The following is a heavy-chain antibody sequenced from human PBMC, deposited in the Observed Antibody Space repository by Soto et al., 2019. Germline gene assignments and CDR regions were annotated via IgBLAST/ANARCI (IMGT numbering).Heavy chain of an antibody. D-gene: IGHD2-15*01. V-gene: IGHV1-46*01. Sequence: ASVKVSSKASGCTFTSYGISYVRHAPGQGLEGMGIINHGGGSTSYAQKFQGRVTMTRDTSTSTVYMELSSLRSEVTAVYYCATWVVAATAGAFDIWGQGTMVTVSS. CDR2: INHGGGST. J-gene: IGHJ3*02. CDR1: GCTFTSYG. CDR3: ATWVVAATAGAFDI.